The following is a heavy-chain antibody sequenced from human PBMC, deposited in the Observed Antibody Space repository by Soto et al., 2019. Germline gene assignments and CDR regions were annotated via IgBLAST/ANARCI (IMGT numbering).Heavy chain of an antibody. CDR3: AREVYGSGSYYKYYYYGMDV. D-gene: IGHD3-10*01. V-gene: IGHV3-53*04. CDR2: IYSGGST. CDR1: GFTVSSNY. J-gene: IGHJ6*02. Sequence: GGSLRLSCAASGFTVSSNYMSWVHQAPGKGLEWVSVIYSGGSTYYADSVKGRFTISRHNSKNTLYLQMNSLRAEDTAVYYCAREVYGSGSYYKYYYYGMDVWGQGTTVTVSS.